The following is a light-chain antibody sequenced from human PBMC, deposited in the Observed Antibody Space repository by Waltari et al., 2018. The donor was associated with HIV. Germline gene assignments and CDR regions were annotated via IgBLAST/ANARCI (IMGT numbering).Light chain of an antibody. CDR1: RSSLGSNY. CDR2: EDK. CDR3: QSYDSNNSWV. V-gene: IGLV6-57*03. Sequence: NFMPIHPHSVSASPGQTVTILCTLNRSSLGSNYLHWYQQRPGSAPTTLIYEDKQRPSGVPDRFSGSIDSSSNSASLTISGLKTEDEADYYCQSYDSNNSWVFGGGTKLTVL. J-gene: IGLJ3*02.